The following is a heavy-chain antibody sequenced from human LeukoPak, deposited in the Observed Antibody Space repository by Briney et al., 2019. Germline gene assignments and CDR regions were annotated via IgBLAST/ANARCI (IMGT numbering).Heavy chain of an antibody. J-gene: IGHJ4*02. V-gene: IGHV1-2*02. CDR3: ARGPLLRYFSRRPYDY. D-gene: IGHD3-9*01. CDR1: GYTFTGYY. CDR2: INPNSGGT. Sequence: ASVKVSCKASGYTFTGYYMHWVRQAPGQGLEGMGWINPNSGGTNYAQKFQGRVTMTRDTSISTAYMELSRLRSDDTAVYYCARGPLLRYFSRRPYDYWGQGTLVTVSS.